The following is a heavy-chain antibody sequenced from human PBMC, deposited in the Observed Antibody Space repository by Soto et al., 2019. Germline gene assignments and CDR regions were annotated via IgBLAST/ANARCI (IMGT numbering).Heavy chain of an antibody. CDR3: ANPIPKTGTTFGF. Sequence: QLLESGGGFVQPGGSLRLSCVPSGFTFSNFAMAWFRQAPGEGLEWVSAISGSGDNTFYADSMKGRFTISRDNSKDTLYLQIKSLRAEDTAVYYCANPIPKTGTTFGFWGQGTLVIVSS. CDR1: GFTFSNFA. D-gene: IGHD1-1*01. CDR2: ISGSGDNT. V-gene: IGHV3-23*01. J-gene: IGHJ1*01.